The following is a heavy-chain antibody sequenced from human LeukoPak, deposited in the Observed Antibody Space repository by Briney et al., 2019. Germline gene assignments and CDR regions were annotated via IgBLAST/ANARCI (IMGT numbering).Heavy chain of an antibody. CDR3: ARGVGLTGYYNVKYYYMDV. CDR2: INHSVRT. D-gene: IGHD3-9*01. V-gene: IGHV4-34*01. CDR1: GGSFSGYY. J-gene: IGHJ6*03. Sequence: SETLSLACAVYGGSFSGYYWSWIRQPPGKGLEWIGEINHSVRTDYSPSLKSRVTISVDPSKNQFSLRLSSVTAADTAVYYCARGVGLTGYYNVKYYYMDVWGKGTTVAVSS.